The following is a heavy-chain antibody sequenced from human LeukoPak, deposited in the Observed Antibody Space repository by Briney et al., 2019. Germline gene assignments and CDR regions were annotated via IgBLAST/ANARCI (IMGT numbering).Heavy chain of an antibody. CDR2: ISASGSTT. D-gene: IGHD3-10*01. Sequence: GGSLRLSCAASGFKFSDFEMNWVRQAPGKGLEWVAFISASGSTTYYAGSVKGRLISSRDNAKNSLFLQMNSLRAEDTATYFCARVVGYYGSGNFYFDSWGQGTLVTVSS. J-gene: IGHJ4*02. CDR3: ARVVGYYGSGNFYFDS. V-gene: IGHV3-48*03. CDR1: GFKFSDFE.